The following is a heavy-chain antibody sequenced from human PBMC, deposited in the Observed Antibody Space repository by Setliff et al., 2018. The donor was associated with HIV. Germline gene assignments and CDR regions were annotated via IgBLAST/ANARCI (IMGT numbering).Heavy chain of an antibody. D-gene: IGHD2-2*01. CDR3: ARTRGYCSATSCYALRGPDY. J-gene: IGHJ4*02. CDR1: GGSISSYY. V-gene: IGHV4-59*12. CDR2: VHSSGST. Sequence: TSETLSLTCTVSGGSISSYYWSWIRQAPGKGLEWLGYVHSSGSTNYNPSLKSRVTMSLDTSRNEVSLRLSSVTAADTAVYYCARTRGYCSATSCYALRGPDYWGQGTLVTVSS.